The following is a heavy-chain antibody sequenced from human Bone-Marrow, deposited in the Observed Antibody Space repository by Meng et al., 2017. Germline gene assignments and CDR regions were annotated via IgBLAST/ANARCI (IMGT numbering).Heavy chain of an antibody. V-gene: IGHV3-21*01. CDR1: GFIFRSYS. J-gene: IGHJ5*02. D-gene: IGHD6-19*01. CDR3: ARDSGSGWYGFNLSGGWFDP. Sequence: GEFLKTSRAASGFIFRSYSMNWVRQAPGKGLEWVSSISSSSSYIYYADSVKSRFTISRDNAKNSLCLQMNSRRAEDTAVYYCARDSGSGWYGFNLSGGWFDPWGQGTLVTVSS. CDR2: ISSSSSYI.